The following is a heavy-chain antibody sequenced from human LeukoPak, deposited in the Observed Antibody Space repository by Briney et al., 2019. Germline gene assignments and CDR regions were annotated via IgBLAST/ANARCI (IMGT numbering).Heavy chain of an antibody. Sequence: ASVKVSCKASGYTFTGYYMHWVRQAPGQGLEWMGWINPNSGGTSYAQKFQGRVTMTRDTSIYTAYMDLSRLTSDDTAVYYCARGVGDVAASTDYWGQGTLVTVSS. D-gene: IGHD6-6*01. CDR2: INPNSGGT. CDR3: ARGVGDVAASTDY. J-gene: IGHJ4*02. V-gene: IGHV1-2*02. CDR1: GYTFTGYY.